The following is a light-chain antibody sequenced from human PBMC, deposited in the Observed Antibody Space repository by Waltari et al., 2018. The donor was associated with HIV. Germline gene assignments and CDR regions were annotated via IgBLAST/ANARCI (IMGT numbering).Light chain of an antibody. CDR1: SSNIGAGYD. J-gene: IGLJ2*01. CDR3: QSYPASLTVSLI. CDR2: DNT. Sequence: QSVLTQPPSVSGAPGQRVTIPCTGNSSNIGAGYDVPWYQQLPGKAPNLLNSDNTNRPSGVPDRFSGSKSGTSASLAITGLRAEDEADYYCQSYPASLTVSLIFGGGTRLTVL. V-gene: IGLV1-40*01.